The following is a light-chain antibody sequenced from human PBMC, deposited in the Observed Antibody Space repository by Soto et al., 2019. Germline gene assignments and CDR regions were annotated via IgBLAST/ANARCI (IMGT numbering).Light chain of an antibody. V-gene: IGKV1-5*01. CDR3: QQYNNYSLWT. J-gene: IGKJ1*01. CDR1: QSLRRW. CDR2: DAS. Sequence: DSQMTQSPSTLSASVGDRVTITCRASQSLRRWFAGYQQKPGKYPQLLIYDASSLKSGGPSRFSGSGSWTAFTLTIISLQPEDFATYYCQQYNNYSLWTFGQGTKVEIK.